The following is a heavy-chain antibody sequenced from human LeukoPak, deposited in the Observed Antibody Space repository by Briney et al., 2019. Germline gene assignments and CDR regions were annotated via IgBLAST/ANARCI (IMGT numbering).Heavy chain of an antibody. CDR1: GGSISSYY. Sequence: SETLSLTCTVSGGSISSYYWSWIRQPPGKGLEWIGYIYYSGSTNYNPSLKSRVTISVDTSKNQFSLKLSSVTAADTAVYYCAREPPNSSGYSHFDYWGQGTLVTVSS. V-gene: IGHV4-59*01. J-gene: IGHJ4*02. D-gene: IGHD3-22*01. CDR2: IYYSGST. CDR3: AREPPNSSGYSHFDY.